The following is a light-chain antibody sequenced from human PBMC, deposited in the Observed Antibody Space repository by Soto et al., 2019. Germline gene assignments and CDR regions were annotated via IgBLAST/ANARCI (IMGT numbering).Light chain of an antibody. CDR2: GAS. CDR1: QSVSSN. J-gene: IGKJ2*01. CDR3: QQYNNWPLYT. Sequence: EVVMTQSPATLSVSPGERATLSCRASQSVSSNIAWYQQNPGQAPRLLIFGASTRATGIPARFSGSGSGIEFTLTISSLQSEDFAVYYCQQYNNWPLYTFGQGTKLEIK. V-gene: IGKV3D-15*01.